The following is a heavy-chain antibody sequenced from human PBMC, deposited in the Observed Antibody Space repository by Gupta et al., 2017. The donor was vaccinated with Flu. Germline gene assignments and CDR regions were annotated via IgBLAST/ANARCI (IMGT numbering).Heavy chain of an antibody. D-gene: IGHD3-22*01. V-gene: IGHV1-18*01. Sequence: QVHLVQSGAEVKTPGASVKVSCKSSGYTFINYAITWVRQAPEQGLEWMGWINTYNGNTQSARKLQGRVTLTTDTSTNTAYMELRSLRSDDTAVYYCARGLFSYDNSGFDYWGQGTLVTVSS. CDR1: GYTFINYA. CDR2: INTYNGNT. CDR3: ARGLFSYDNSGFDY. J-gene: IGHJ4*02.